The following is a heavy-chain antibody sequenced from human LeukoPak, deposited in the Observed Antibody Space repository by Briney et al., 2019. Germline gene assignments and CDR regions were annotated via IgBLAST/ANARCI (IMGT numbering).Heavy chain of an antibody. CDR3: AREDYDILTGPSGGFDY. Sequence: GGSLRLSCAASGFTFSSYSMNWVRQAPGKGLEWVSYISISSSTIYYADSVKGRVTISRDNAKNSLYLQMNSLRDEDTAVYYCAREDYDILTGPSGGFDYWGQGTLVTVSS. J-gene: IGHJ4*02. D-gene: IGHD3-9*01. V-gene: IGHV3-48*02. CDR2: ISISSSTI. CDR1: GFTFSSYS.